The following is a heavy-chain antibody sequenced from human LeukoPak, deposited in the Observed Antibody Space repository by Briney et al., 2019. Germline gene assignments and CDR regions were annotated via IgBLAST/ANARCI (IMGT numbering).Heavy chain of an antibody. Sequence: GGSLRLSCAASGFTFSNYAMHWVRQAPGKGPECVTVISHDGSSEYYADSVKGRFTISRDNSKNTLYLQMNSLRAEDTAIYYCVRVESYNVYWGQGTLVTVSS. V-gene: IGHV3-30-3*01. CDR1: GFTFSNYA. D-gene: IGHD5-24*01. J-gene: IGHJ4*02. CDR3: VRVESYNVY. CDR2: ISHDGSSE.